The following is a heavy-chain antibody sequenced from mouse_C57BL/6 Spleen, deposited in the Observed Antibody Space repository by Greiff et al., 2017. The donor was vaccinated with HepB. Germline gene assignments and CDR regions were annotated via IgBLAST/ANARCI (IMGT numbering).Heavy chain of an antibody. Sequence: EVQGVESGGGLVKPGGSLKLSCAASGFTFSDYGMHWVRQAPEKGLEWVAYISSGSSTIYYADTVKGRFTISRDNAKNTLFLQMTSLRSEDTAMYYCARPLYGSCYGFAYWGQGTLVTVSA. CDR3: ARPLYGSCYGFAY. V-gene: IGHV5-17*01. CDR2: ISSGSSTI. D-gene: IGHD1-1*01. J-gene: IGHJ3*01. CDR1: GFTFSDYG.